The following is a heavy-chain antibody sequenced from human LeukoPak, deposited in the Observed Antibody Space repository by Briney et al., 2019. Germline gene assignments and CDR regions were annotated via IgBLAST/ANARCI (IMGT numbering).Heavy chain of an antibody. Sequence: ASVKVSCKASGYTFTSYGISWVRQAPGQGLEWIGWISAYNGNTNYALKVQGRVTMTTDTSTSTAYMELRSLRSDDTAVYYCARDLGAVVVTAMNDYWGQGTLVTVSS. J-gene: IGHJ4*02. V-gene: IGHV1-18*01. CDR1: GYTFTSYG. D-gene: IGHD2-21*02. CDR2: ISAYNGNT. CDR3: ARDLGAVVVTAMNDY.